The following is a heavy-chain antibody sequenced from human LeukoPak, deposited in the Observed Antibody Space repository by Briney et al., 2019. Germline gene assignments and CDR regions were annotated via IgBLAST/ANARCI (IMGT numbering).Heavy chain of an antibody. Sequence: PGGSLRLSCAASGFTFSTYAMTWVRQAPGKGLESVSLISATGSTTYYAESVRGRFTISRDNSKNTLYLQMNTLRVEDTAVYYCVRGSEMTTVATSFYWGHGTLVTVSS. V-gene: IGHV3-23*01. CDR1: GFTFSTYA. CDR2: ISATGSTT. J-gene: IGHJ4*01. D-gene: IGHD4-23*01. CDR3: VRGSEMTTVATSFY.